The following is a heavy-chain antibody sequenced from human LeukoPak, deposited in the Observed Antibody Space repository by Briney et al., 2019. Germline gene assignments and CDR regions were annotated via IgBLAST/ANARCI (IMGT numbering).Heavy chain of an antibody. CDR3: VRDWDHFDFDS. Sequence: GGSLRLSCVASGFSLSDYSMNWVRQAPGKGLECISYITTSSTTIHYADSVKGRFTISRDNAKSTLYLQMRSLRAEDTAVYYCVRDWDHFDFDSWGQGTLVTVSS. V-gene: IGHV3-48*04. CDR1: GFSLSDYS. J-gene: IGHJ5*01. D-gene: IGHD3-9*01. CDR2: ITTSSTTI.